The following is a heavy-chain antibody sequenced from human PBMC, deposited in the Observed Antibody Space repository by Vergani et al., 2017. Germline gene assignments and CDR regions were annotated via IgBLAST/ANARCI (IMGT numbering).Heavy chain of an antibody. CDR2: IYYSGST. V-gene: IGHV4-59*02. CDR3: ARWCGELSLNWFDP. D-gene: IGHD3-10*01. CDR1: GASVNSYY. Sequence: QVKLQESGPGLVKPSETLSLTCTVSGASVNSYYWSWIRQPPGKGLEWIGYIYYSGSTNYNPSLKSRVTISVDTSKNQFSLKLSSVTAADTAVYYCARWCGELSLNWFDPWGQGTLVTVSS. J-gene: IGHJ5*02.